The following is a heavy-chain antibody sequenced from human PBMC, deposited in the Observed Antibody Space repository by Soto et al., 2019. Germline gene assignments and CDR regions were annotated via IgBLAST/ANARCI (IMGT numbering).Heavy chain of an antibody. CDR2: IYHSGST. CDR1: GGSISSSNW. J-gene: IGHJ3*02. V-gene: IGHV4-4*02. CDR3: ARDRGGITIFGVVIQDALDI. Sequence: QVQLQESGPGLVKPSGTLSLTCAVSGGSISSSNWWSWVRQPPGKGLEWIGEIYHSGSTNYNPSLKSRVTISVDKSKNQFSLKLSSVTAADTAVYYCARDRGGITIFGVVIQDALDIWGQGTMVTVSS. D-gene: IGHD3-3*01.